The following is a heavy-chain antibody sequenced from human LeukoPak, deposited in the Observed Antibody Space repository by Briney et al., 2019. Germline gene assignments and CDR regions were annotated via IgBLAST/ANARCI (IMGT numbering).Heavy chain of an antibody. D-gene: IGHD4-17*01. CDR2: ISGSSGET. CDR1: GFTFSNHV. Sequence: GGSLRLTCAASGFTFSNHVVSWVSQAPGKGLERVSFISGSSGETTYAASVRGPFTISRYNSKNTLYLQMNSLSAEDTAVYFCAKNRDYGDYLGDWGQGTLVTVSS. J-gene: IGHJ4*02. V-gene: IGHV3-23*01. CDR3: AKNRDYGDYLGD.